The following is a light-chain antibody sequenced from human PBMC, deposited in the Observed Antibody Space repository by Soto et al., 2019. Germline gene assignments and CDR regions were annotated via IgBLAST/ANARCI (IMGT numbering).Light chain of an antibody. J-gene: IGLJ1*01. CDR3: SSYTSSSTLYV. V-gene: IGLV2-14*01. Sequence: QSALTQPASVSGSPGQSITISCSGTSSDVGGYNYVSWYQQYPGKAPKLMIYEVSNRPSGVSNRFSGSKSGNTASLTISGLQAEDEADYYCSSYTSSSTLYVFGTGTKVTVL. CDR2: EVS. CDR1: SSDVGGYNY.